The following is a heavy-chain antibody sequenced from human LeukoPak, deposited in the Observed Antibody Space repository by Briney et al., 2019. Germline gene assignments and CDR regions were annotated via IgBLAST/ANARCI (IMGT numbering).Heavy chain of an antibody. CDR1: QFTFSSYA. Sequence: GGSLRLSCAASQFTFSSYAMSWVRQAPGKGLEWVSTIDDSGSTTYYADSVKGRFTIYRDNSKSTLFLKMNSLRAEDTAIYYCAKDQHNWNQGYFDYWGQGTLVTVSS. J-gene: IGHJ4*02. V-gene: IGHV3-23*01. CDR2: IDDSGSTT. D-gene: IGHD1-1*01. CDR3: AKDQHNWNQGYFDY.